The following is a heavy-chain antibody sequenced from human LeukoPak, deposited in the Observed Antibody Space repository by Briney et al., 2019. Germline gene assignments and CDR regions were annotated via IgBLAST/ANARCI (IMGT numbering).Heavy chain of an antibody. CDR2: ISSSGGII. V-gene: IGHV3-48*03. J-gene: IGHJ4*02. CDR3: ARESDYGDFFFDY. Sequence: PGVTLRLSCAVSGFTFSSYEMSCVPQAPGRGLEWVSYISSSGGIIYYADSVKGRFTISRDNAKNSLYLQMNSLRAEDTAVYYCARESDYGDFFFDYWGQGTLVTVSS. CDR1: GFTFSSYE. D-gene: IGHD4-17*01.